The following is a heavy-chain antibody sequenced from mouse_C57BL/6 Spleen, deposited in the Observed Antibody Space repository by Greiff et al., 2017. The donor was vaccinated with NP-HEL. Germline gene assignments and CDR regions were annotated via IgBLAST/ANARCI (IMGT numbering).Heavy chain of an antibody. CDR2: INPNNGGT. J-gene: IGHJ2*01. Sequence: VQLQQSGPELVKPGASVKISCKASGYTFTDYYMNWVKQSHGKSLEWIGDINPNNGGTSYNQKFKGKATLTVDKSSSTAYMELRSLTSEDSAVYYCARSLLGYFDYWGQGTTLTVSS. V-gene: IGHV1-26*01. CDR3: ARSLLGYFDY. D-gene: IGHD6-2*01. CDR1: GYTFTDYY.